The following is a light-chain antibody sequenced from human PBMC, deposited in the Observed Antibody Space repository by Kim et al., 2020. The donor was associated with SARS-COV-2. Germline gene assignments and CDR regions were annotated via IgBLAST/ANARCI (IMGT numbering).Light chain of an antibody. V-gene: IGLV3-21*04. CDR1: DIGSKS. CDR2: YDS. J-gene: IGLJ1*01. Sequence: SYELTQPPSVSVAPGKTTRITCGGNDIGSKSAHWYQQKPGQAPVLVIFYDSDRPSGIPERFSASNSGNTATLTISRVEAGDEADFYCQVWDSSGDHPYVFGAGTKVTVL. CDR3: QVWDSSGDHPYV.